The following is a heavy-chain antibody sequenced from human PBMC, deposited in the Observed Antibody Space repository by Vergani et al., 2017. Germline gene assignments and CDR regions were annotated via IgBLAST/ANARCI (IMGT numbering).Heavy chain of an antibody. CDR2: ISGSGGST. J-gene: IGHJ1*01. Sequence: EVQLLESGGGLVQPGGSLRLSCAASGFTFSSYAMSWVRQAPGKGLEWVSAISGSGGSTYYADSVKGRFTISRDNSKNTLYLQMNSLGAEETAVYYCAKSRGLWEWLLYLQHWGQGTLVTVSS. D-gene: IGHD3-3*01. CDR1: GFTFSSYA. V-gene: IGHV3-23*01. CDR3: AKSRGLWEWLLYLQH.